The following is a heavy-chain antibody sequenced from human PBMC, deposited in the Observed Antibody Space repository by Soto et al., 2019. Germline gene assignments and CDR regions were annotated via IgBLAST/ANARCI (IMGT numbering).Heavy chain of an antibody. D-gene: IGHD3-9*01. V-gene: IGHV4-59*01. J-gene: IGHJ4*01. Sequence: LTCPVSSDSMTSYYWTWIRQPPGKGLECIGYIYHSGITNYNPSLKSRVTISLDTSKNQFSLRLSSVTAADTAVYYCARMSLFYFFDSWGQGTLVTVSS. CDR1: SDSMTSYY. CDR3: ARMSLFYFFDS. CDR2: IYHSGIT.